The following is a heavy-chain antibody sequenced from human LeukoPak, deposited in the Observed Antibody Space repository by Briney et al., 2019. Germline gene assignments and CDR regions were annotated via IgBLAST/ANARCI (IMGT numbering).Heavy chain of an antibody. J-gene: IGHJ3*02. CDR2: ISSNGGST. CDR1: GFTFSSYA. Sequence: PGGSLRLSCSASGFTFSSYAMHWVRQAPGKGLEYVSAISSNGGSTYYADSVKGRFTISRDNSKNTLYLQMSSLRAEDTAVYYCVKGLGDYWVVWFDIWGQGTMVTVSS. CDR3: VKGLGDYWVVWFDI. D-gene: IGHD4-17*01. V-gene: IGHV3-64D*09.